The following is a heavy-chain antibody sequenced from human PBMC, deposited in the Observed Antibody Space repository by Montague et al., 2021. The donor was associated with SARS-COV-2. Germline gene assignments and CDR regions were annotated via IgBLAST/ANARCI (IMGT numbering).Heavy chain of an antibody. CDR3: AGLNGVGYLYWYFDL. CDR2: ISSSSSYI. Sequence: SLRLSCAASGFTFSSYSMNWVRQAPGKGLEWVSSISSSSSYIYYADSVEGRFTISRDNAKNSLYLQMNSLRAEDTAVYYCAGLNGVGYLYWYFDLWGRGTLVTVSS. D-gene: IGHD2-8*01. CDR1: GFTFSSYS. V-gene: IGHV3-21*01. J-gene: IGHJ2*01.